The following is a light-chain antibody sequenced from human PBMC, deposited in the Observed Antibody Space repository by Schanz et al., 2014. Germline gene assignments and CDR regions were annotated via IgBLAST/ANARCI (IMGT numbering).Light chain of an antibody. CDR3: SSYAGSNNWRV. V-gene: IGLV2-14*03. J-gene: IGLJ2*01. Sequence: QSVLTQPASVSGSPGQSIAISCTGTSSDVGGYDYVSWYQQHPAKAPKLIIHDVSKRPAGVSNRFSGSKSGNTASLTVSGLQAEDEADYYCSSYAGSNNWRVFGGGTKLTV. CDR1: SSDVGGYDY. CDR2: DVS.